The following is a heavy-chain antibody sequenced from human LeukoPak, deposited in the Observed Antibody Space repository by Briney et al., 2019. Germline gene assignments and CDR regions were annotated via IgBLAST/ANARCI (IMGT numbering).Heavy chain of an antibody. D-gene: IGHD1-14*01. CDR3: ARATPEDWFDP. CDR1: GYTLSNYG. J-gene: IGHJ5*02. V-gene: IGHV1-69*13. Sequence: SVKVSCKASGYTLSNYGISWVRQAPAQGLEWMGGIIPIFGTANYAQKFQGRVTITADESTSTAYMELSSLRSEDTAVYYCARATPEDWFDPWGQGTLVTVSS. CDR2: IIPIFGTA.